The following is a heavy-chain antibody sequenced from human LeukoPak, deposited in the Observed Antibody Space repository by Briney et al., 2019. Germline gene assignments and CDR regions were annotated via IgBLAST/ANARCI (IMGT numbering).Heavy chain of an antibody. CDR3: AKSIAAAGKYYYYYMDV. CDR1: GGSISSYY. J-gene: IGHJ6*03. V-gene: IGHV4-59*01. CDR2: IYYSGST. D-gene: IGHD6-13*01. Sequence: SETLSLTCTVSGGSISSYYWSWIRQPPGKGLEWIGYIYYSGSTNYNPSLKSRVTISVDTSKNQFSLKLSSVTAADTAVYYCAKSIAAAGKYYYYYMDVWGKGTTVTVSS.